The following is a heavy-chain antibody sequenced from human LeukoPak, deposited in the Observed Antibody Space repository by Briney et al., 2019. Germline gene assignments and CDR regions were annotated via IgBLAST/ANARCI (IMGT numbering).Heavy chain of an antibody. V-gene: IGHV3-33*01. D-gene: IGHD3-16*02. CDR3: ASSGVYDYVWGSYPSDY. CDR2: IWYDGSNK. CDR1: GFTFSSYG. J-gene: IGHJ4*02. Sequence: GGSLRLSCAASGFTFSSYGMHWVRQAPGKGLEWVAVIWYDGSNKYYADSVKGRFTISRDNSKNTLYLQMNSLRAEDTAVYYCASSGVYDYVWGSYPSDYWGQGTLVTVSS.